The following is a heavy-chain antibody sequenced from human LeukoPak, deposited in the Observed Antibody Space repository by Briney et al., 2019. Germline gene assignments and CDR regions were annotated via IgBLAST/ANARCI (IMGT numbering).Heavy chain of an antibody. CDR2: INNNGGTT. CDR1: GFTFSSSS. D-gene: IGHD6-19*01. Sequence: PGGTLRLSCGASGFTFSSSSMRWVRQAPGKGLEHVSDINNNGGTTYYADSVRGRFTISRENSKNTLYLEMGRLRAEEMAVYYCAKWAVAGKGGVEYWGQGVLVTISS. CDR3: AKWAVAGKGGVEY. V-gene: IGHV3-64*02. J-gene: IGHJ4*02.